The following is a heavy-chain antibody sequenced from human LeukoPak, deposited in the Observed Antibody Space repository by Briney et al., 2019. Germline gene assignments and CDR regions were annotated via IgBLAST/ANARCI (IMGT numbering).Heavy chain of an antibody. D-gene: IGHD3-10*01. CDR2: IHKDGSST. CDR1: GFTFSSKW. CDR3: AREAYGSGNYYSDY. V-gene: IGHV3-74*01. J-gene: IGHJ4*02. Sequence: GGSLRLSCAASGFTFSSKWMQWVRQAPGKGLVWVSRIHKDGSSTIYADSVKGRFTISRDNAKNTLYLQMNSLRAEDTAMYNCAREAYGSGNYYSDYWGQGTLVTVSS.